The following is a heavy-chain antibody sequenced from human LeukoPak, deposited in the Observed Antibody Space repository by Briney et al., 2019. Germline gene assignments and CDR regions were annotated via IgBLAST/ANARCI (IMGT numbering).Heavy chain of an antibody. J-gene: IGHJ3*02. CDR1: GGSISSSSYY. V-gene: IGHV4-39*01. D-gene: IGHD2-21*02. Sequence: SETLSLTCTVSGGSISSSSYYWGWIRQPPGKGLEWIGSNSGSTSYNPSLKSRVTISLDTSKHQFSLKLNSVTAADTAVYYCARHAYCGGDCFGGAFEIWGQGTMVTVSS. CDR3: ARHAYCGGDCFGGAFEI. CDR2: NSGST.